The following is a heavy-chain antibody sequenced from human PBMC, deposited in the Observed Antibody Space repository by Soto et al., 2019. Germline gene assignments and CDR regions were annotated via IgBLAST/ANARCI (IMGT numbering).Heavy chain of an antibody. V-gene: IGHV3-53*01. CDR2: IYPGGNT. CDR3: AGETYYYGSGNYGWFDA. CDR1: GFTVSTKY. Sequence: VQLVESGGGLIQPGGSLRLSCAASGFTVSTKYMNWVRQAPGRGLEWVSVIYPGGNTYYTDSVKGRFTISRDSSRNTMFLQMNSLRAEDTALYYCAGETYYYGSGNYGWFDAWGQGTLVTVSS. J-gene: IGHJ5*02. D-gene: IGHD3-10*01.